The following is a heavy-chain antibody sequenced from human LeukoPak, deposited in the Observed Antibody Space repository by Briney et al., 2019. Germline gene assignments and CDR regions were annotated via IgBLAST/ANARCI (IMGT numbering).Heavy chain of an antibody. V-gene: IGHV3-30*03. CDR2: ISYDGSNK. CDR3: ARDSYYYDSSGYYPLDY. D-gene: IGHD3-22*01. J-gene: IGHJ4*02. Sequence: PGGSLRLSCAASGFTFSSYGMHWVRQAPGKGLEWVAVISYDGSNKYYADSVKGRFTISRDSSKNTLYLQMNSLRAEDTAVYYCARDSYYYDSSGYYPLDYWGQGTLVTVSS. CDR1: GFTFSSYG.